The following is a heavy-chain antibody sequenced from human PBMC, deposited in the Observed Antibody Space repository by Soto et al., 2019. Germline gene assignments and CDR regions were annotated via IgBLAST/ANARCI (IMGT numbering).Heavy chain of an antibody. J-gene: IGHJ3*02. Sequence: PSGTLSLTCAVSGGSISSGGYSWSWIRQPPGKGLEWIGYIYHSGSTYYNPSLKSRVTISVDRSKNQFSLKLSSVTAADTAVYYCARDHLGAYHTFDIWGQGTMVTVSS. CDR3: ARDHLGAYHTFDI. CDR2: IYHSGST. CDR1: GGSISSGGYS. V-gene: IGHV4-30-2*01. D-gene: IGHD2-2*01.